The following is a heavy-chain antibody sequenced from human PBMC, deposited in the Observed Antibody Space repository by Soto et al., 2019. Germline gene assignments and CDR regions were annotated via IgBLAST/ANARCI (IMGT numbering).Heavy chain of an antibody. V-gene: IGHV4-61*01. J-gene: IGHJ4*02. D-gene: IGHD3-22*01. CDR3: ARVADSSGYWYYFDY. CDR2: IYYSGST. CDR1: GGSVSSGSYY. Sequence: QVQLQESGPGLVKPSETLSLTCTVSGGSVSSGSYYWSWIRQPPGKGLEWIGYIYYSGSTNYNTSLKSRVTISVDTSKNQFSLKLSSVTAADTAVYYCARVADSSGYWYYFDYWGQGTLVTVSS.